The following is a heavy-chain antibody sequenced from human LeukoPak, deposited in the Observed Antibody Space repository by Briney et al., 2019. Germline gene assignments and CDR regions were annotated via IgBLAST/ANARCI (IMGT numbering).Heavy chain of an antibody. J-gene: IGHJ4*02. V-gene: IGHV4-38-2*02. CDR2: IYHSGST. CDR1: GYSISSGYY. Sequence: SETLSLTCTVSGYSISSGYYWGWIRQPPGKGLEWIGSIYHSGSTYYNPSLKSRVTISVDTSKNQFSLKLSSVTAADTAVYYCAREGAQGTSYWGQGTLVTVSS. D-gene: IGHD1-14*01. CDR3: AREGAQGTSY.